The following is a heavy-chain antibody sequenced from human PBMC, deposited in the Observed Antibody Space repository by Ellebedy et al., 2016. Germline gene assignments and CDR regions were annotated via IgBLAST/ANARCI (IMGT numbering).Heavy chain of an antibody. CDR3: AKSTFTVTTGDEDFDY. Sequence: GGSLRLSCAASGFTFDDYAMHWVRQAPGKGLEWVSGISWNSGSIGYADSVKGRFTISRDNAKNSLYLQMNSLRAEDTALYYCAKSTFTVTTGDEDFDYWGQGTLVTVSS. V-gene: IGHV3-9*01. CDR2: ISWNSGSI. D-gene: IGHD4-17*01. J-gene: IGHJ4*02. CDR1: GFTFDDYA.